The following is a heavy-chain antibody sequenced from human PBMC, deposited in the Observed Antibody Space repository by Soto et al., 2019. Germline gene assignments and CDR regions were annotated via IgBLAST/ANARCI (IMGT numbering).Heavy chain of an antibody. Sequence: PSETLSLTCAVYGGSFSGYYWNWIRQPPGKGLEWIGELNHSGSTKYNPSLKSRVSISVDTSKSQFSLRLNSVTPEDTAVYYCARDVYSSWGDAFDIWGQGTMVTVSS. V-gene: IGHV4-34*01. CDR3: ARDVYSSWGDAFDI. D-gene: IGHD5-18*01. J-gene: IGHJ3*02. CDR2: LNHSGST. CDR1: GGSFSGYY.